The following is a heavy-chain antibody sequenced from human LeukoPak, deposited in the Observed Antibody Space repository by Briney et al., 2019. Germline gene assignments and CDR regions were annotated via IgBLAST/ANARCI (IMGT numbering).Heavy chain of an antibody. CDR3: ARVPFEGGGYFYYFDY. Sequence: GASVKVSCKASGGTFSSYAISWVRQAPGQGLEWMGGIIPIFGTANYAQKFQGRVTITADESTSTAYMELSSLRSEDTAVYYCARVPFEGGGYFYYFDYWGQGTLVTVSS. CDR2: IIPIFGTA. D-gene: IGHD3-22*01. J-gene: IGHJ4*02. V-gene: IGHV1-69*13. CDR1: GGTFSSYA.